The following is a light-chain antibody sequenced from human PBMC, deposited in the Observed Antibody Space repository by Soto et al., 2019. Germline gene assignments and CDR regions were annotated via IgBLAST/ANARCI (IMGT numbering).Light chain of an antibody. J-gene: IGKJ5*01. CDR3: QQLFDSPIT. V-gene: IGKV1-9*01. CDR1: QVISTS. Sequence: IQLTLSPSFLSPTIRESVTITCRASQVISTSLAWYQVKPGKAPKLLIYAASTLESGVPSRFSATVSGTEFSLTITSLQPEDFATYYCQQLFDSPITFGQGTRLEI. CDR2: AAS.